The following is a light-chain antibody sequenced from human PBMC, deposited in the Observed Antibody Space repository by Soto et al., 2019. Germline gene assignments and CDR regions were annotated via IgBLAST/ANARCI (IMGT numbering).Light chain of an antibody. J-gene: IGLJ2*01. CDR1: SSGVGGYNY. Sequence: QSVLTQPASVSGSPGQSITISCTGTSSGVGGYNYVSWYQQHPGKAPKLMIYEVNNRPSGVSDRFSGSKSGNTASLTISGLQAEDEADYYCCSFTSSTTVIFGGGTKLTVL. V-gene: IGLV2-14*01. CDR3: CSFTSSTTVI. CDR2: EVN.